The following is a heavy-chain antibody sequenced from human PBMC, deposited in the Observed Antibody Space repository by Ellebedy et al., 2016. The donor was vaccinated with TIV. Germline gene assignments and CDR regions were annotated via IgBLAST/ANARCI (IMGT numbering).Heavy chain of an antibody. CDR1: GFTFSNSA. Sequence: PGGSLRLSCAASGFTFSNSAMNSVRQAPGKGPEWVTVTSGSSDSRDYADSVKGRFTIPRDNSQNTLYLQMNSLRAEDTAVYYCAKGRGGSSYSSLDVWGQGTTVTVSS. CDR2: TSGSSDSR. CDR3: AKGRGGSSYSSLDV. J-gene: IGHJ6*02. V-gene: IGHV3-23*01. D-gene: IGHD2-15*01.